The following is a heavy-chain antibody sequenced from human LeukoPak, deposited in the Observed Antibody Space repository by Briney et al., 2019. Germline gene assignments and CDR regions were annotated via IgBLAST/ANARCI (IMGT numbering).Heavy chain of an antibody. Sequence: SETLSLTCTVSGDDISSGSYYWNCIGPPAGRGLEWVVCVYSRGSTNYNPSLESLATISLYTSKNQSSQKLISVTAAPPAIYNCARVRDIYFGESTFDSWGQGTLVTVSS. V-gene: IGHV4-61*02. J-gene: IGHJ4*02. D-gene: IGHD3-10*01. CDR2: VYSRGST. CDR1: GDDISSGSYY. CDR3: ARVRDIYFGESTFDS.